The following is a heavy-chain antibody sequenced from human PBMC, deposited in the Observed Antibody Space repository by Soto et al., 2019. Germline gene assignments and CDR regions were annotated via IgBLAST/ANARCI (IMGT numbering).Heavy chain of an antibody. Sequence: QVQLVQSGAEVKKPGSSVKVSCKASGGTFSSYAISWVRQAPGQGLEWMGGIIPIFGTANYAQKFQGRVTITADESTSTAYMELSSLRSEDTAVYYCASPDGYTSGGYSGLYYYYYGMDVWGQGTTVTVSS. J-gene: IGHJ6*02. D-gene: IGHD5-12*01. CDR1: GGTFSSYA. CDR3: ASPDGYTSGGYSGLYYYYYGMDV. CDR2: IIPIFGTA. V-gene: IGHV1-69*01.